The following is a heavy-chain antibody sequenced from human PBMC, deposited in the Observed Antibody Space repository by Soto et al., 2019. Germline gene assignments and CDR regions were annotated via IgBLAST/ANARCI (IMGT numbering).Heavy chain of an antibody. V-gene: IGHV1-2*02. Sequence: ASVKVSCKASGYTFTGYYMHWVRQAPGQGLEWMGWINPNSGGTNYAQKFQGRVTMTRDTSISTAYMELSRLRSDDTAVYYCARDVGYCYDSSGYLVYWGQGTLVTVSS. CDR1: GYTFTGYY. CDR2: INPNSGGT. D-gene: IGHD3-22*01. CDR3: ARDVGYCYDSSGYLVY. J-gene: IGHJ4*02.